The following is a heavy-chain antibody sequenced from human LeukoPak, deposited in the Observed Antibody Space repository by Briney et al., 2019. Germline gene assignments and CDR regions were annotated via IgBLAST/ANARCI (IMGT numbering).Heavy chain of an antibody. CDR1: GFTFSSYA. D-gene: IGHD3-3*01. Sequence: PGGSLRLSCAASGFTFSSYAMSWVRQAPGKGLEWVLAISGSGGSTYYADSVKGRFTISRDNSKNTLYLQMNSLRAEDTAVYYCASTFSYDFWSGYQPFDYWGQGTLVTVSS. J-gene: IGHJ4*02. CDR3: ASTFSYDFWSGYQPFDY. CDR2: ISGSGGST. V-gene: IGHV3-23*01.